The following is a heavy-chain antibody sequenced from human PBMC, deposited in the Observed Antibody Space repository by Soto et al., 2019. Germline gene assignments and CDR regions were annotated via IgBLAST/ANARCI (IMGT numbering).Heavy chain of an antibody. V-gene: IGHV4-39*01. CDR2: IYYSGST. Sequence: SETLSLTCTVSGGSISSSSYYWGWIRQPPGKGLEWIGSIYYSGSTYYNPSLKSRVTISVDTSKNQFSLKLSSVTAADTAVYYCARQETGSTYYDFWSGSRYWFDPWGQGTLVTVSS. D-gene: IGHD3-3*01. J-gene: IGHJ5*02. CDR1: GGSISSSSYY. CDR3: ARQETGSTYYDFWSGSRYWFDP.